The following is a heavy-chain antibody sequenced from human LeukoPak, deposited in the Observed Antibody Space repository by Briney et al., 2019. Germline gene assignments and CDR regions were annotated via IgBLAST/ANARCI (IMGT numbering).Heavy chain of an antibody. CDR3: AKDGLTGVNYYYYGMDV. Sequence: GRSLRLSCAASGFSFSSYGIHWVRQAPGKGLEWVAVISYDESYEYYADSVKGRFTISRDNSKNTLYLQMNSLRAEDTAVYYCAKDGLTGVNYYYYGMDVWGKGTTVTVSS. J-gene: IGHJ6*04. V-gene: IGHV3-30*18. CDR2: ISYDESYE. CDR1: GFSFSSYG. D-gene: IGHD7-27*01.